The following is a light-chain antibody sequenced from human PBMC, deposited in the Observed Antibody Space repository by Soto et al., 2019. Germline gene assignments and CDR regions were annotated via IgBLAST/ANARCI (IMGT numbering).Light chain of an antibody. CDR1: QSVSSY. CDR3: QQCDRSPWT. Sequence: EIVLTQSPGTLSLSPGERATLSCRASQSVSSYLAWYQQKPGQAPRLLIYGASSRATGIPDRFSGSGSGTDFTLTISSLEPEDFAVYYCQQCDRSPWTFGQGTKVDIK. V-gene: IGKV3-20*01. CDR2: GAS. J-gene: IGKJ1*01.